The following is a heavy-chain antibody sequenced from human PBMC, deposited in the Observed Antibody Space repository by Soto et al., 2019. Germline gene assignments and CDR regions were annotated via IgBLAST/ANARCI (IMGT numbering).Heavy chain of an antibody. CDR2: IYYSGTT. Sequence: QVQLQESGPGLVKPSETLSLTCTVSGASISSYYWSWIRQPPGKGLGWIGYIYYSGTTNYNPSLKSRVTISVDTSKNQFSLKLTSVTAADTAVYYCARDRWGYGGLFDYWGQGTLVTVSS. CDR1: GASISSYY. V-gene: IGHV4-59*01. J-gene: IGHJ4*02. D-gene: IGHD4-17*01. CDR3: ARDRWGYGGLFDY.